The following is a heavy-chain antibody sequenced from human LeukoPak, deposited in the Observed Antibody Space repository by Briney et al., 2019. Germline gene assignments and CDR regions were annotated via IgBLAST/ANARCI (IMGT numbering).Heavy chain of an antibody. CDR3: AGRVVTAILNI. Sequence: SETLSLTCTVSGGSISSYYWSWIRQPPGKGLEWIGEINHSGSTNYNPSLKSRVTISVDTSKNQFSLKLSSVTAADTAVYYCAGRVVTAILNIWGQGTMVTVSS. CDR2: INHSGST. CDR1: GGSISSYY. D-gene: IGHD2-21*02. J-gene: IGHJ3*02. V-gene: IGHV4-34*01.